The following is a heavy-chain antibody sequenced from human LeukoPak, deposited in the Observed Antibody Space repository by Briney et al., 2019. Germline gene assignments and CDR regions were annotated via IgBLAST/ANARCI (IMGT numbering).Heavy chain of an antibody. CDR3: ARGRDDFWSGYPFY. CDR1: GFTFSSNY. Sequence: PGGSLRLSCAASGFTFSSNYMSWVRQAPGKGLEWVSVIYSGGSTYYADSVKGRFTISRDNSKNTLYLQMNSLRAEDTAVYYCARGRDDFWSGYPFYWGQGTLVTVSS. J-gene: IGHJ4*02. V-gene: IGHV3-66*02. D-gene: IGHD3-3*01. CDR2: IYSGGST.